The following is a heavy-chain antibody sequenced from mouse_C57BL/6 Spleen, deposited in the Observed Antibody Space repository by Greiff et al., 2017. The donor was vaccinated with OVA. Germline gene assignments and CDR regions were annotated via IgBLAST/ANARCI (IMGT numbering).Heavy chain of an antibody. CDR1: GYTFTSYW. CDR2: IYPGSGST. D-gene: IGHD1-1*01. J-gene: IGHJ1*03. CDR3: ARRGTTVVHYWYFDV. Sequence: QVHVKQSGAELVKPGASVKMSCKASGYTFTSYWITWVKQRPGQGLEWIGDIYPGSGSTNYNEKFKSKATLTVDTSSSTAYMQLSSLTSEDSAVYYCARRGTTVVHYWYFDVWGTGTTVTVSS. V-gene: IGHV1-55*01.